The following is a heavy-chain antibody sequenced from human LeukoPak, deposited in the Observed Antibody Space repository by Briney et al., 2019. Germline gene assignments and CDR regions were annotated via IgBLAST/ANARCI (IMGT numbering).Heavy chain of an antibody. J-gene: IGHJ4*02. D-gene: IGHD6-13*01. V-gene: IGHV3-30*01. CDR2: ISYDGSNK. CDR1: GFTFSSYA. CDR3: ARRRYSSSWYIDY. Sequence: GRSLRLSCAASGFTFSSYAMHWVRQAPPKGLEWVAVISYDGSNKYYADSVKGRFTISRDNSKNTLYLQMNSLRAEDTAAYYCARRRYSSSWYIDYWGQGTLVTVSS.